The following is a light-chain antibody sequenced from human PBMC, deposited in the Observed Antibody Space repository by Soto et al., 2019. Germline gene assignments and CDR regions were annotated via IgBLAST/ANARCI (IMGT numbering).Light chain of an antibody. Sequence: EDVLTQSPGTLSLSPGERATLSCRASQNIKNNQLAWYKQKPGQAPRLLIYGASSRATGTPDRFSGSGSGTDVTLIISRLEPEDFAVYYCQQHGISHITFGQGTRLEIK. CDR2: GAS. J-gene: IGKJ5*01. V-gene: IGKV3-20*01. CDR3: QQHGISHIT. CDR1: QNIKNNQ.